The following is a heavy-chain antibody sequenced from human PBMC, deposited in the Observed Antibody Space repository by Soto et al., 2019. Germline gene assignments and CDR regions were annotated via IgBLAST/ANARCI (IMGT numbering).Heavy chain of an antibody. J-gene: IGHJ4*02. CDR1: GGSISSYY. D-gene: IGHD2-21*01. V-gene: IGHV4-59*01. CDR3: EKSLFDGGGGLSAD. Sequence: QVQLHESGPGLVKPSETMSLTCTVSGGSISSYYWGWMRQPPGKGLEWIGDIYYTGTTNYNPSLKSRVTIAITSKNQFSLNLSSVTAADTAVYYCEKSLFDGGGGLSADWGRGTLVTVSP. CDR2: IYYTGTT.